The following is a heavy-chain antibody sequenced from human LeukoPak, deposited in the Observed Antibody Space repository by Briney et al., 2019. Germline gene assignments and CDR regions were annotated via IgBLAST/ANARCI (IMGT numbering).Heavy chain of an antibody. D-gene: IGHD3-22*01. CDR1: GGSISSGGYY. J-gene: IGHJ5*02. CDR2: IYYSGST. CDR3: ARANLTYYYDSSGWDNWFDP. Sequence: SQALSLTCTVSGGSISSGGYYWSWIRQHPGKGLEWIGYIYYSGSTYYNPSLKSRVTISVDTSKNQFSLKLSSVTAADTAVYYCARANLTYYYDSSGWDNWFDPWGQGTLVTVSS. V-gene: IGHV4-31*03.